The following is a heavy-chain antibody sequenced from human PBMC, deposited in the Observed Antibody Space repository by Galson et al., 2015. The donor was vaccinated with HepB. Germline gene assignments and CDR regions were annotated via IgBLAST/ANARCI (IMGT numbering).Heavy chain of an antibody. CDR3: AKNPPGGDYYFQGMDV. CDR1: GGSISNSNYF. CDR2: IYSGKT. Sequence: LSLTCSVSGGSISNSNYFWAWIRQPPGEGLEWIGSIYSGKTYYNPSLKSRVNISADTSNSQISLKLSSVTAADTATYYWAKNPPGGDYYFQGMDVWGQGTTVTVSS. V-gene: IGHV4-39*07. J-gene: IGHJ6*02. D-gene: IGHD2-21*02.